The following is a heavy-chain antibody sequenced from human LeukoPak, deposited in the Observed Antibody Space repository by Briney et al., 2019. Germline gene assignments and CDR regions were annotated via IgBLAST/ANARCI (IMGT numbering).Heavy chain of an antibody. V-gene: IGHV3-23*01. CDR3: AKDQELWFEPIYYYYGMDV. D-gene: IGHD3-10*01. J-gene: IGHJ6*02. CDR1: GFTFSSYA. Sequence: GGSLRLSCAASGFTFSSYAMSWVRQAPGKGLEWVSAISGSGGSTYYADSVKGRFTIFRDNSKNTLYLQMNSLRAEDTAVYYCAKDQELWFEPIYYYYGMDVWGQGTTVTVSS. CDR2: ISGSGGST.